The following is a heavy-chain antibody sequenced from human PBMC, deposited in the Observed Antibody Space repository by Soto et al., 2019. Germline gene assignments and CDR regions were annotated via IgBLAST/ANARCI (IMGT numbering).Heavy chain of an antibody. CDR1: GGTFSSYA. Sequence: QVQLVQSGAEVQKPGSSVKVSCKASGGTFSSYAISWVRQAPGQGLEWMGGIIPIFGTANYAQKFQGRVTITADESTSTAYMELSSLRSEDTAVYYCATETEYYYDSSGYYLDAFDIWGQGTMVTVSS. CDR3: ATETEYYYDSSGYYLDAFDI. D-gene: IGHD3-22*01. J-gene: IGHJ3*02. V-gene: IGHV1-69*01. CDR2: IIPIFGTA.